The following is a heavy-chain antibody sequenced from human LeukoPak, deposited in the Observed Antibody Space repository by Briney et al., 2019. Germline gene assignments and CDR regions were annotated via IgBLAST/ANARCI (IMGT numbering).Heavy chain of an antibody. Sequence: TLSLTCTVSGGSISSGGYYWSWIRQHPGKGLEWIGYIYYSGSTYYNPSLKSRVTISVDTSKNQFSLKLSSVTAADTAVYYCARGGSSGYYNYFDYWGQGTLVTVSS. CDR1: GGSISSGGYY. J-gene: IGHJ4*02. D-gene: IGHD3-22*01. CDR2: IYYSGST. V-gene: IGHV4-31*03. CDR3: ARGGSSGYYNYFDY.